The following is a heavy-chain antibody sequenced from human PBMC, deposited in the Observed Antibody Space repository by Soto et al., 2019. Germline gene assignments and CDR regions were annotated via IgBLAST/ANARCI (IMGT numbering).Heavy chain of an antibody. J-gene: IGHJ5*02. V-gene: IGHV1-69*08. CDR3: ARDSRPYSSSWYALNP. D-gene: IGHD6-13*01. CDR1: GGTFSSYT. CDR2: IIPILGIA. Sequence: QVQLVQSGAAVKKPGSSVKVSCKASGGTFSSYTISWVRQAPGQGLEWMGRIIPILGIANYAQKFQGRVTITADKSTRTAYMELSSLRSEATAVYYCARDSRPYSSSWYALNPWGQGTLVTVSS.